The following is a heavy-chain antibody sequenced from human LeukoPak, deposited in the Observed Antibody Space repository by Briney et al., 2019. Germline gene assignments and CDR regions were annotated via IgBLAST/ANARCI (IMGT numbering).Heavy chain of an antibody. D-gene: IGHD5-12*01. Sequence: GGSLRLSCAASGFTFSDYYMSWIRQAPGKGLEWVLYISSSSSYTNYADSVKGRFTISRDNAKNSLYLQMNSLRAEDTAVYYCARDTEYSGYDWTYWGQGTLVTVSS. CDR2: ISSSSSYT. CDR3: ARDTEYSGYDWTY. V-gene: IGHV3-11*06. CDR1: GFTFSDYY. J-gene: IGHJ4*02.